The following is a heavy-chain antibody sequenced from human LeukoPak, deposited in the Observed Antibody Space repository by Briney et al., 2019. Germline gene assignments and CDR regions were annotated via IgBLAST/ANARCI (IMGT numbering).Heavy chain of an antibody. CDR1: GGSISGSSYY. Sequence: KASETLSLTCNVSGGSISGSSYYWAWIRQPPGKGLEWIGSIYYSGSTYYNPSLKSRLTISVDTSKNQFSPKLNSVTAADTVVYYCASKDSSWYYFDSWGQGSLVTVSS. CDR3: ASKDSSWYYFDS. D-gene: IGHD6-13*01. V-gene: IGHV4-39*01. J-gene: IGHJ4*02. CDR2: IYYSGST.